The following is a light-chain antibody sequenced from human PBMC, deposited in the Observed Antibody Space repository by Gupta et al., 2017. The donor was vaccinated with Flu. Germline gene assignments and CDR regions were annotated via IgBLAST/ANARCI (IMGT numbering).Light chain of an antibody. CDR1: QSVMSNY. CDR3: QQYGSTPLT. J-gene: IGKJ4*01. V-gene: IGKV3-20*01. CDR2: SAS. Sequence: EIVLTQSPGTLSLSPGERATLSCRASQSVMSNYLAWYQKKPGQAPRILIYSASSRATSIPDWFSCSVSARDFTLTISRLDPEYFAVYYCQQYGSTPLTFGGGTKVEIK.